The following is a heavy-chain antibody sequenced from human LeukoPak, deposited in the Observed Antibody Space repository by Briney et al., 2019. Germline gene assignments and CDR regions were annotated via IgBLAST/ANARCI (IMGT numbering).Heavy chain of an antibody. V-gene: IGHV3-48*01. CDR2: INSGSGVI. J-gene: IGHJ4*02. Sequence: GGSLRLSCAASGFTFSPYGMNWVRQAPGKGLEWVSCINSGSGVIYYADSVKGRFTISRDDAKNSLFLQMNSLRAEDTAVYYCARRNDFSAQGRDYLESWGQGTLVTVSS. CDR1: GFTFSPYG. CDR3: ARRNDFSAQGRDYLES. D-gene: IGHD4-11*01.